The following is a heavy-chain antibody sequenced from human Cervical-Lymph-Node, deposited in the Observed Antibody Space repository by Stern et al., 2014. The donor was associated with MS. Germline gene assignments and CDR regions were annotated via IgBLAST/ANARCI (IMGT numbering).Heavy chain of an antibody. CDR1: GGTFSSYA. CDR2: IIPIFGTA. V-gene: IGHV1-69*01. Sequence: QVQLVQSGAEVKKPGSSVKVSCKASGGTFSSYAISWVRQAPGQGLEWMGGIIPIFGTANYAQKFQGRVTITADESTSTAYMELSSLRSEDTAVYYCAKQKGPVVLDYYYGMDVWGQGTTVTVSS. J-gene: IGHJ6*02. D-gene: IGHD2-2*01. CDR3: AKQKGPVVLDYYYGMDV.